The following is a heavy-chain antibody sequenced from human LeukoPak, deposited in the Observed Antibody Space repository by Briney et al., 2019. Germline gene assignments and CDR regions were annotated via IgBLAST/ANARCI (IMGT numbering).Heavy chain of an antibody. Sequence: ASVKVSCKASGYTFNSYLITWVRQAPGQGLEWMGWTTPYNGNTNYAQKLQGRVTMTTDTSTSTAYMELRSLRSDDTAVYYCARVADDDSSGYSEYFQHWGQGTLVTVSS. CDR3: ARVADDDSSGYSEYFQH. CDR2: TTPYNGNT. CDR1: GYTFNSYL. D-gene: IGHD3-22*01. V-gene: IGHV1-18*01. J-gene: IGHJ1*01.